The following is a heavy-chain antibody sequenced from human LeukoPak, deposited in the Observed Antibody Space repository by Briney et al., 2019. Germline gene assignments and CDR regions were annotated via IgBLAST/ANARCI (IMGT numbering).Heavy chain of an antibody. CDR2: ILPIFGSA. Sequence: ASVKVSCKASGGTFSSNAINWVRQAPGQGLEWMGGILPIFGSANYAQKFQGRVTITADESTNTAYMELSSLTSEDTALYYCARDGFGELKNWFDPWGQGTLVTVSS. D-gene: IGHD3-10*01. V-gene: IGHV1-69*13. CDR1: GGTFSSNA. CDR3: ARDGFGELKNWFDP. J-gene: IGHJ5*02.